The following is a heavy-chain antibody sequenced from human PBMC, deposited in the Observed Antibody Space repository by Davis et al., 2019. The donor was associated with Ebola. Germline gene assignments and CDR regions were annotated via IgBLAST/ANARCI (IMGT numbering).Heavy chain of an antibody. CDR1: GYTFTSYY. V-gene: IGHV1-2*06. Sequence: ASVKVSCKASGYTFTSYYMHWVRQAPGQGLEWMGRINPNSGGTNYAQKFQGRVTMTRDTSISTAYMELSRLRSDDTAVYYCARDLQQLVDDAFDIWGQGTMVTVSS. CDR2: INPNSGGT. D-gene: IGHD6-13*01. J-gene: IGHJ3*02. CDR3: ARDLQQLVDDAFDI.